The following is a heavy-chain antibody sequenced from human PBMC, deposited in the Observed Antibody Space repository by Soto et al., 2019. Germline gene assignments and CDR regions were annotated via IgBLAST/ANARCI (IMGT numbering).Heavy chain of an antibody. CDR2: INHSGST. J-gene: IGHJ4*02. V-gene: IGHV4-34*01. D-gene: IGHD3-3*01. CDR1: GGSFSGYY. CDR3: ARGTSGTRYYDFWSGLVY. Sequence: SETLSLTCAVYGGSFSGYYWSWIRQPPGKGLEWIGEINHSGSTNYNPSLKSRVTISVDTSKNQFSLKLSSVTAADTAVYYCARGTSGTRYYDFWSGLVYWGQGTLVTVSS.